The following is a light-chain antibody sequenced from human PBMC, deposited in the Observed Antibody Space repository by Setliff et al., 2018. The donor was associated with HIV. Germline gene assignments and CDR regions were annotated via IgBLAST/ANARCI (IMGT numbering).Light chain of an antibody. CDR1: SSDVGGYNY. Sequence: QSVLTQPASVSGSPGQSITISCTGTSSDVGGYNYVSWYQQLPGKAPKLMIYEVSNRPSGVSDRFSGSKSGNTASLTISGLQTEDEADYFCSSYTSSSPLYVFGTGTKGTVL. V-gene: IGLV2-14*01. J-gene: IGLJ1*01. CDR3: SSYTSSSPLYV. CDR2: EVS.